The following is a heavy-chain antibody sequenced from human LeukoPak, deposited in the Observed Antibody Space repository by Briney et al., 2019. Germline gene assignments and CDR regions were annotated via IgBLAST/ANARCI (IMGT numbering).Heavy chain of an antibody. V-gene: IGHV1-24*01. J-gene: IGHJ4*02. CDR2: FDPEDGET. CDR1: GYTLTELS. CDR3: ATRGITVVNPHRTFDY. Sequence: ASVKVSCKVSGYTLTELSMHWVRQAPGKGLEWMGGFDPEDGETIYAQKFQGRVTMTEDTSTDTAYMELSSLRSEYTAVYYCATRGITVVNPHRTFDYWGQGTLVTVSS. D-gene: IGHD4-23*01.